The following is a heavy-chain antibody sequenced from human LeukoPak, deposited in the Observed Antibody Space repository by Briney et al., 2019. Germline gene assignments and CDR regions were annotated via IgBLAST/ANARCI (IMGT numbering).Heavy chain of an antibody. CDR2: IYYIGTT. CDR1: GGSTSSHY. CDR3: ARDSKEGSTWQDWFDP. V-gene: IGHV4-59*11. Sequence: SETLSPTCTVSGGSTSSHYWSWIRQPPGKGLEWIGYIYYIGTTSYNPSLKSRVTISVDTSKNQFSLRLSSVTAADTAVYYCARDSKEGSTWQDWFDPWGQGALVTVSS. D-gene: IGHD6-13*01. J-gene: IGHJ5*02.